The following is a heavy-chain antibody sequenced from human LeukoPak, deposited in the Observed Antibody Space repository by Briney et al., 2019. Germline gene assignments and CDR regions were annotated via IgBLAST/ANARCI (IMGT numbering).Heavy chain of an antibody. J-gene: IGHJ4*02. CDR2: ISAYGDSK. CDR1: GFTFSNYA. CDR3: AKARTDMFSLSWFDY. V-gene: IGHV3-23*01. D-gene: IGHD3-10*02. Sequence: GESLKISCAASGFTFSNYATSWVRRAPGKGLEWVSGISAYGDSKYYADSVNGRFTISRDNSKNTLYLQMNSLRAEDTAVYYCAKARTDMFSLSWFDYWGQGTLVTVSS.